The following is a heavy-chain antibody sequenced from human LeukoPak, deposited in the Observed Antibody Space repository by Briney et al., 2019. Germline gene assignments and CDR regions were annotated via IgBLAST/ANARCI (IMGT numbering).Heavy chain of an antibody. CDR3: ATSWILMVTGAFDI. CDR1: GFTFSSYW. CDR2: IKQDGSEK. J-gene: IGHJ3*02. Sequence: GGSLRLSCAASGFTFSSYWMSWVRQALGKGLEWVANIKQDGSEKYYVDSVKGRFTISRDNAKNSLYLQMNSLRAEDTAVYYCATSWILMVTGAFDIWGQGTMVTVSS. D-gene: IGHD5-18*01. V-gene: IGHV3-7*01.